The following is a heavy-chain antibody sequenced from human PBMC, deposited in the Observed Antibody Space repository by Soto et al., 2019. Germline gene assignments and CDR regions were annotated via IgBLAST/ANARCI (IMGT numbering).Heavy chain of an antibody. J-gene: IGHJ3*02. CDR2: SYYSGST. D-gene: IGHD3-10*01. Sequence: PSETLSLTCTVSGGSISSYYWSWSRQPPGQGLGWNGYSYYSGSTNYNPSPKSRVTISVDTSKNQFSLKLSSVTAADTAVYYCARHIAITMVREVMVFDAFDIWGQGTMVTVSS. CDR3: ARHIAITMVREVMVFDAFDI. CDR1: GGSISSYY. V-gene: IGHV4-59*08.